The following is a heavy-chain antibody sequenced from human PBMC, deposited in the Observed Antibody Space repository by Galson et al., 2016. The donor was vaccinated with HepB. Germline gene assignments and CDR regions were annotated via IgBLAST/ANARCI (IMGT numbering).Heavy chain of an antibody. CDR1: GFIFSSYV. CDR2: ISGSGST. CDR3: VVVPTSGYWYFDL. V-gene: IGHV3-23*01. D-gene: IGHD2-15*01. Sequence: SLRLSCAASGFIFSSYVMTWVRQAPGRGLEWVSVISGSGSTYYADSVKGRFTISIDDSKNTLYLQMNSLRAEDAAVYYGVVVPTSGYWYFDLWGRGTLVTVSS. J-gene: IGHJ2*01.